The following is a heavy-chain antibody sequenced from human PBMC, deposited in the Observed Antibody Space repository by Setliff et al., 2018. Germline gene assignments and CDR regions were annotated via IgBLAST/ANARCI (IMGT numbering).Heavy chain of an antibody. J-gene: IGHJ5*02. CDR1: GYTFTNYG. D-gene: IGHD3-3*01. CDR3: ARLQAIFGVFKDGDWFDP. V-gene: IGHV1-69*06. Sequence: SVKVSCKTSGYTFTNYGVTWVRQAPGQGLEWMGGITPIFETAHYAEKFRDRVTITADKSTTTIHMELSSLISEDTAVYYCARLQAIFGVFKDGDWFDPWGQGTLVTVSS. CDR2: ITPIFETA.